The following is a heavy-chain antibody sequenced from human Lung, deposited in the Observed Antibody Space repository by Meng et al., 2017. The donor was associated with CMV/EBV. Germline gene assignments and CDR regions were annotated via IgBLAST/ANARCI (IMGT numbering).Heavy chain of an antibody. Sequence: ESLKISXAASGFTFSSYAMSWVRQAPGKGLEWVSAISGSGGSTYYADSVKGRFTISRDNAQNSLYLQMNSLRAEDTAVYYCARDVSPRSSAYFAIYYFYALDVWGQGTTVTVSS. CDR3: ARDVSPRSSAYFAIYYFYALDV. V-gene: IGHV3-23*01. CDR2: ISGSGGST. D-gene: IGHD2-21*01. CDR1: GFTFSSYA. J-gene: IGHJ6*02.